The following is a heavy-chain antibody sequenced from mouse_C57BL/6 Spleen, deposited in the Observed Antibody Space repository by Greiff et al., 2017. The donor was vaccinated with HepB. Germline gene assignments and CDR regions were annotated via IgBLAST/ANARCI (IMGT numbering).Heavy chain of an antibody. V-gene: IGHV1-4*01. CDR1: GYTFTSYT. CDR3: ARSKPVVATDWYFDV. CDR2: INPSSGYT. J-gene: IGHJ1*03. D-gene: IGHD1-1*01. Sequence: QVQLQQSGAELARPGASVKMSCKASGYTFTSYTMHWVKQRPGQGLEWIGYINPSSGYTKYNQKFKDKATLTADKSSSTAYMQLSSLTSEDSAVYYCARSKPVVATDWYFDVWGTGTTVTVSS.